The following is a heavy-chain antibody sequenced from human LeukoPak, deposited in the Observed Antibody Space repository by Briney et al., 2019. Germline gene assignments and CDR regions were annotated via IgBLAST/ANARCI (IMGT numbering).Heavy chain of an antibody. CDR1: GFTFSNAW. D-gene: IGHD1-26*01. J-gene: IGHJ4*02. CDR2: IKSKTDGGTT. CDR3: ALNSGLDY. Sequence: GGSLRLSCAVSGFTFSNAWMSWVRQAPGKGLEWVGRIKSKTDGGTTDYAAPVKGRFTISRDDSKNTLYLQMNSLRAEDTAVYYCALNSGLDYWGQGTLVTVSS. V-gene: IGHV3-15*01.